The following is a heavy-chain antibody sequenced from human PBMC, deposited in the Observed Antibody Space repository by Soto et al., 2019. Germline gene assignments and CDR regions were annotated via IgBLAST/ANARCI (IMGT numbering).Heavy chain of an antibody. CDR3: SRDGDFWSGYTSNCFGP. Sequence: GAPANVSCKASGYTFTSYGISWVRQAPGTVLEWMGWISAYKGNTNYAQKLQGRVTITTDTSTSTGYIELRNLRSDDTAVYYCSRDGDFWSGYTSNCFGPWGQGTLVT. D-gene: IGHD3-3*01. CDR1: GYTFTSYG. CDR2: ISAYKGNT. J-gene: IGHJ5*02. V-gene: IGHV1-18*01.